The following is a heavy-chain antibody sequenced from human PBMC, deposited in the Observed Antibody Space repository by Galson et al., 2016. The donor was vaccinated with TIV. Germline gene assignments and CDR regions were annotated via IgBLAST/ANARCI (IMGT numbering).Heavy chain of an antibody. CDR2: INLNSGGT. Sequence: SVKVSCKASGYRFVDYYMNWVRQAPGRGLEWMGWINLNSGGTVYAQKFQGRVTMTRDTSVSTAYMELSRLMSDDTAVYYCARFRLQEGGVGLDPWGQGTLVTVSS. CDR3: ARFRLQEGGVGLDP. D-gene: IGHD3-16*01. CDR1: GYRFVDYY. J-gene: IGHJ5*02. V-gene: IGHV1-2*02.